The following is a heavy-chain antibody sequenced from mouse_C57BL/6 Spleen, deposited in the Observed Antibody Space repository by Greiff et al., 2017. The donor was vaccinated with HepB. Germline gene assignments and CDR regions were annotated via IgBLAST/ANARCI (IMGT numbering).Heavy chain of an antibody. Sequence: VQLQQSGPELVKPGASVKISRKASGYAFSSSWMNWVKQRPGKGLEWIGRIYPGDGDTNYNGKFKGKATLTADKSSSTAYMQLSSLTSEDSAVYFCARLKYFDVWGTGTTVTVSS. V-gene: IGHV1-82*01. J-gene: IGHJ1*03. CDR3: ARLKYFDV. CDR1: GYAFSSSW. CDR2: IYPGDGDT.